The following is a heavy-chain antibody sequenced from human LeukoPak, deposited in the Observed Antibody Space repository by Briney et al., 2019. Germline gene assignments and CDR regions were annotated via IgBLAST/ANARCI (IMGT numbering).Heavy chain of an antibody. CDR3: AKDSIPKY. J-gene: IGHJ4*02. CDR1: GFTFSSYG. V-gene: IGHV3-30*18. CDR2: ISYDGSNK. Sequence: GGSLRLSCAASGFTFSSYGMHWVRQAPGKGLEWVAVISYDGSNKYYADPVKGRFTISRDNSKNTLYLQMNSLRAEDTAVYYCAKDSIPKYWGQGTLVTVSS.